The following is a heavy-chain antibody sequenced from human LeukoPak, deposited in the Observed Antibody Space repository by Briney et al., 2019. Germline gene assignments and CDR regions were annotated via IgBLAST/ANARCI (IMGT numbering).Heavy chain of an antibody. CDR3: ARAQYSSGWYKAKNAFDI. V-gene: IGHV4-31*03. Sequence: SQTLSLTCTVSGGSISSGGYYWSWIRQHPGKGLEWIGYIYYSGSTYYNPSLKSRVTISVDTSKNQFSLELSSVTAADTAVYYCARAQYSSGWYKAKNAFDIWGQGTMVTVSS. CDR1: GGSISSGGYY. D-gene: IGHD6-19*01. J-gene: IGHJ3*02. CDR2: IYYSGST.